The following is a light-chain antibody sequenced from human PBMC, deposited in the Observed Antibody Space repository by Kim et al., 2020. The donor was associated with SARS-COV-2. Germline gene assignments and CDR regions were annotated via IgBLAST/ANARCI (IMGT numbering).Light chain of an antibody. Sequence: EIVLTQSPGTLSLSSGERATLSCRASQSVSSNYLAWYQQKPGQAPRLLIYGASSRATGIPDRFSGSGSGTDFTLTISRLEPEDFAVYYCQQYGDSPSFGPGTKVDIK. CDR2: GAS. J-gene: IGKJ3*01. V-gene: IGKV3-20*01. CDR1: QSVSSNY. CDR3: QQYGDSPS.